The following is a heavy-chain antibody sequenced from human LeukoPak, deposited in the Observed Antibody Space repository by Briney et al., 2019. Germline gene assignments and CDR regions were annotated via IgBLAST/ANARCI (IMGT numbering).Heavy chain of an antibody. CDR2: VYYTGKT. D-gene: IGHD6-19*01. V-gene: IGHV4-39*01. CDR3: ARLRAMAGHRGGFDF. J-gene: IGHJ3*01. CDR1: GHSIRHHNYY. Sequence: PSDTLSLTCAVSGHSIRHHNYYWDSIPQPPGKGLDWIWTVYYTGKTYYNPSLKSRVAISVDTSKNQFSLQLTSMTAADTAVYYCARLRAMAGHRGGFDFWGRGTMVTVSS.